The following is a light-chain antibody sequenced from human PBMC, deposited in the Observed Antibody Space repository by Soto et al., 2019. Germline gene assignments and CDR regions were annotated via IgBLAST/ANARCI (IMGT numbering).Light chain of an antibody. V-gene: IGKV1-5*03. J-gene: IGKJ4*01. CDR2: GTS. CDR1: RSISRW. CDR3: QRYDSYPLT. Sequence: DIQMTQSPPTLSASVGDRVIITCRASRSISRWLAWYQQKPGKAPNLLIYGTSSLETGVPSRFSGSGYGTEFTLTISSLQPDDFATYYCQRYDSYPLTFGGGTRVEIK.